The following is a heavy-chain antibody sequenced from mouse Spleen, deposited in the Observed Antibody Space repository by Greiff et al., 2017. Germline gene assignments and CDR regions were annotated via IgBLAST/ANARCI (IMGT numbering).Heavy chain of an antibody. Sequence: QVQLQQSGAELVKPGASVKLSCKASGYTFTSYDINWVRQRPEQGLEWIGWIFPGGGSTKYNEKFKGKATLTTDKSSSTAYMQLSRLTSEDSAVDFCARRDRYDVWFAYWGQGTLVTVSA. CDR1: GYTFTSYD. J-gene: IGHJ3*01. D-gene: IGHD2-14*01. CDR2: IFPGGGST. CDR3: ARRDRYDVWFAY. V-gene: IGHV1S56*01.